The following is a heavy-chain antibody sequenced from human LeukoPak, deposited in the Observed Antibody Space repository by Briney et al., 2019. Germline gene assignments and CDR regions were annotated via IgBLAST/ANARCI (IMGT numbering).Heavy chain of an antibody. CDR2: ISSNGGST. Sequence: GGSLRLSCAASGFTFSSYAMHWVRQAPGKGLEYVSAISSNGGSTYYADSVKGRFTISRDNSKNTLYLQMGSLRVEDMAVYYCAGGGGSGCYGMDVWGQGTTVTVSS. CDR3: AGGGGSGCYGMDV. D-gene: IGHD1-14*01. CDR1: GFTFSSYA. V-gene: IGHV3-64*02. J-gene: IGHJ6*02.